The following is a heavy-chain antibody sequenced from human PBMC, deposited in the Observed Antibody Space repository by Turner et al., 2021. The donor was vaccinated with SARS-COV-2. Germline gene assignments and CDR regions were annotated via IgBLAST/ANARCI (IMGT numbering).Heavy chain of an antibody. D-gene: IGHD6-13*01. CDR3: ARLSAAALDP. CDR1: GFSITTYY. J-gene: IGHJ5*02. Sequence: QVQLQESGPGLVKPSETLSLTCSVSGFSITTYYWSWIRQPQGKGLEYIGYISHRGTTHYDPSLRGRVTISIDMSKNQFSLQLNSVTAADTAVYYCARLSAAALDPWGQGTLVTVFS. V-gene: IGHV4-59*08. CDR2: ISHRGTT.